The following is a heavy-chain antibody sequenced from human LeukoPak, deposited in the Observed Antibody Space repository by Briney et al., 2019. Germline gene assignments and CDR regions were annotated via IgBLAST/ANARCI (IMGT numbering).Heavy chain of an antibody. D-gene: IGHD5-12*01. CDR1: GGGFSGFY. J-gene: IGHJ4*02. CDR2: INHSGST. CDR3: ARAGWLRTKGYFDY. Sequence: PSGTPSLTRAVYGGGFSGFYRGWIRQPPRKGLGGIGEINHSGSTNYNPSLKSRVTISVDTSKNQFSLKLSSVTAADTAVYYCARAGWLRTKGYFDYWGQGTLVTVSS. V-gene: IGHV4-34*01.